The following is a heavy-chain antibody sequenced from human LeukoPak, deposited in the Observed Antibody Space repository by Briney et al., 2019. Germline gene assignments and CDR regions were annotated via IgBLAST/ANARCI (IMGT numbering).Heavy chain of an antibody. V-gene: IGHV5-51*01. CDR2: IYPGDSET. CDR3: ARRGLIGQGDY. CDR1: GYRFISHW. D-gene: IGHD2-8*01. Sequence: GESLKISCKGSGYRFISHWIGWVRQKPGKGLEWMGIIYPGDSETRYSPSFQGQVIISADKSSSTAYLQWTSLKASDTAMYYCARRGLIGQGDYWGQGTLVTVSA. J-gene: IGHJ4*02.